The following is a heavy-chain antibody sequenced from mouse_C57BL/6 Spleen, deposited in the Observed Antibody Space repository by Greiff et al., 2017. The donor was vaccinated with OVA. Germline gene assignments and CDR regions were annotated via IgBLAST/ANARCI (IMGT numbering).Heavy chain of an antibody. J-gene: IGHJ2*01. CDR2: INPGSGGT. V-gene: IGHV1-54*01. D-gene: IGHD2-3*01. Sequence: QVQLKESGAELVRPGTSVKVSCKASGYAFTNYLIEWVKQRPGQGLEWIGVINPGSGGTNYNEKFKGKATLTADKSSSTAYMQLSSLTSEDSAVYFCARGAYDGYSDYWGQGTTLTVSS. CDR3: ARGAYDGYSDY. CDR1: GYAFTNYL.